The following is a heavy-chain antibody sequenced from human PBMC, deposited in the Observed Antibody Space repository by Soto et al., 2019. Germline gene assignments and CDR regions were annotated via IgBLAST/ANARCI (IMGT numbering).Heavy chain of an antibody. CDR2: ISAYNGNT. D-gene: IGHD6-19*01. Sequence: QVQLVQSGAEVKKPGASVKVSCKASGYTFTSYGISWVRQAPGQGLEWMGWISAYNGNTNYAQKLQGRVTMTTDTSTSTAYRELRSLRSDDTAVYYCARNLQQWLVRGGGEDWFDPWGQGTLVTVSS. J-gene: IGHJ5*02. V-gene: IGHV1-18*01. CDR3: ARNLQQWLVRGGGEDWFDP. CDR1: GYTFTSYG.